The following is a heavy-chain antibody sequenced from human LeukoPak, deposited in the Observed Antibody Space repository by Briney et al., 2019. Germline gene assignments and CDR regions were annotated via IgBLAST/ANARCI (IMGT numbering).Heavy chain of an antibody. J-gene: IGHJ4*02. CDR3: VRLRGNSDRSGYYYYYNY. D-gene: IGHD3-22*01. V-gene: IGHV3-21*01. CDR2: INPTSTSI. CDR1: GFTFSEYS. Sequence: PGGSLRLSCAASGFTFSEYSINWVRQAPGKGLEWVSSINPTSTSIYYADAVKGRFTISRDNAKSSLYLQMNSLRAEDTALYYCVRLRGNSDRSGYYYYYNYWGQGILVTVSS.